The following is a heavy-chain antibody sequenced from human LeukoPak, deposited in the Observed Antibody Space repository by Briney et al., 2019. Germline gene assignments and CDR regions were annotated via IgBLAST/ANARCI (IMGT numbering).Heavy chain of an antibody. CDR3: ARAGAYHFDN. D-gene: IGHD3-16*01. Sequence: GGSLRLSCAAAGFTFSDYWMHWVRQAPGKGLVWVSIINTDTRGTYYADSVKGRFTISRDNAKNTLYLQMNSLRAEDTAVYYCARAGAYHFDNWGQGTLVTVSS. CDR2: INTDTRGT. V-gene: IGHV3-74*01. J-gene: IGHJ4*02. CDR1: GFTFSDYW.